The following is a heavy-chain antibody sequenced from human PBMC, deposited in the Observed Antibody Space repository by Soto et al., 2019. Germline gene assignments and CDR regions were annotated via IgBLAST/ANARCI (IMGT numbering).Heavy chain of an antibody. CDR3: ARSLSSDSSSVFDY. Sequence: SETLSLTCTVSGGSISSGGYYWSWIRQHPGKGLEWIGYIYYSGSTYYNPSLKSRVTISVDTSKNQFSLKLSSVTAADTAVYYCARSLSSDSSSVFDYWGQGTLVTVSS. CDR1: GGSISSGGYY. D-gene: IGHD6-6*01. V-gene: IGHV4-31*03. J-gene: IGHJ4*02. CDR2: IYYSGST.